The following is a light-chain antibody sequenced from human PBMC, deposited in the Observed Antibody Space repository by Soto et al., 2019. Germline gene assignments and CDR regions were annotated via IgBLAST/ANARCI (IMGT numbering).Light chain of an antibody. J-gene: IGKJ5*01. Sequence: EIVMTQSPATLSVSPGERATLSCRASQSVSANLAWYQQKAGQAPRLLIHSASIRATGIPARFSGSGSGTEFTLTISSLQSEDFVVYYCQQYNNLITFGQGTRLEIK. CDR2: SAS. CDR3: QQYNNLIT. CDR1: QSVSAN. V-gene: IGKV3-15*01.